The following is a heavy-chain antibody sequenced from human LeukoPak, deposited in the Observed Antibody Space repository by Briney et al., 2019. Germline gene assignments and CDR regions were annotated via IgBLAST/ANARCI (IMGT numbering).Heavy chain of an antibody. CDR3: ARGSYAYWFDP. V-gene: IGHV3-66*01. CDR1: GFTVSSNY. D-gene: IGHD4-17*01. CDR2: LYSGGST. J-gene: IGHJ5*02. Sequence: PGGSLRLSCAASGFTVSSNYMSGVRQAPGKGLEWVSVLYSGGSTYYAASVKGRFTISRDNSKNTLYLQMNSLRAEDTAVYYCARGSYAYWFDPWGQGTLVTVSS.